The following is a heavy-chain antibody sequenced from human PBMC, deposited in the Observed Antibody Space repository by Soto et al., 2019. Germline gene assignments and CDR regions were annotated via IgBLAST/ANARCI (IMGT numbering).Heavy chain of an antibody. D-gene: IGHD5-18*01. CDR2: IIPIFGTV. CDR3: ATLGGTVMVKIDY. J-gene: IGHJ4*02. Sequence: QVQLVQSGAEVKKPGSSVKVSCKASGGTFSSYAISWVRQAPGQGLEWMGGIIPIFGTVNYAQKFQGRVTITAAKSTTTAYRELSSLGSEDTAVYYCATLGGTVMVKIDYWGQGTLVTVSS. V-gene: IGHV1-69*06. CDR1: GGTFSSYA.